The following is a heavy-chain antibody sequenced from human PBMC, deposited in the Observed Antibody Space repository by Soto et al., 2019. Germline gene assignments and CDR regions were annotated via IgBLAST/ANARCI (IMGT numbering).Heavy chain of an antibody. J-gene: IGHJ4*02. Sequence: SETLSLTCSVSGDSISNLDYFWAWIRQPPGQAPEYIGYIYKSATTYYNPSFESRVAISVDTSKSQFSLNVTSVTAADTAVYYCARASRDYYGSSGYYYVVSFDYWGQGTLVTVSS. D-gene: IGHD3-22*01. CDR2: IYKSATT. V-gene: IGHV4-30-4*01. CDR3: ARASRDYYGSSGYYYVVSFDY. CDR1: GDSISNLDYF.